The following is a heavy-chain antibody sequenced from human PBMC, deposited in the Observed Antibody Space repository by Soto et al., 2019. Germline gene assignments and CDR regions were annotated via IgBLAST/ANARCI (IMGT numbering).Heavy chain of an antibody. CDR2: IRYDGSDE. Sequence: GESLKISCAASKFNIGTYWMNWVRQAPGKGLEWVAIIRYDGSDEHYGDSVESRFTISRDNSENMLYLQMNSLRAEDTAVYYCARDGVGATTFFGFLDYWGQGTLVTVSS. CDR1: KFNIGTYW. D-gene: IGHD1-26*01. J-gene: IGHJ4*02. CDR3: ARDGVGATTFFGFLDY. V-gene: IGHV3-33*07.